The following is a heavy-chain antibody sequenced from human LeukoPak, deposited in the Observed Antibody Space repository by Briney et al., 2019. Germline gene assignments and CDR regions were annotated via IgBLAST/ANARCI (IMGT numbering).Heavy chain of an antibody. CDR1: GDSISSSTTSY. Sequence: PSETLSLTCTVSGDSISSSTTSYWNWIRQPPGKGLQWIGTIYYSGITYYNPSLRSRLTLSVDTSKNQFSLRLSSVTAADTGVYYCARHRRPVVPARGMDVWGQGTPVTVSS. CDR3: ARHRRPVVPARGMDV. CDR2: IYYSGIT. J-gene: IGHJ6*02. V-gene: IGHV4-39*01. D-gene: IGHD2-2*01.